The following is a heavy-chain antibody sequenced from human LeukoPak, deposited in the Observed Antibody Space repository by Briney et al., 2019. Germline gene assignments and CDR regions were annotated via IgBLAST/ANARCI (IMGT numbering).Heavy chain of an antibody. CDR3: AREPIAAAGPFDP. J-gene: IGHJ5*02. D-gene: IGHD6-13*01. CDR2: IYYSGST. CDR1: GGSISSYY. Sequence: PSETLSLTCTVSGGSISSYYWGWIRQPPGKGLEWIGYIYYSGSTNYNPSLKSRVTISVDTSKNQFSLKLSSVTAADTAVYYCAREPIAAAGPFDPWGQGTLVTVSS. V-gene: IGHV4-59*01.